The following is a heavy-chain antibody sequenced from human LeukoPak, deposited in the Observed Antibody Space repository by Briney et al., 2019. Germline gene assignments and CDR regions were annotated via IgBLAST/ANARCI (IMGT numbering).Heavy chain of an antibody. CDR3: ARRALAAAGTANFDY. CDR1: GFTFSSYG. Sequence: PGGSLRLSCAASGFTFSSYGMHWVRQAPGKGLEWVAVIWYDGSNKYYADSVKGRFTISRDNSKNTLYLQMNSLRAEDTAVYYCARRALAAAGTANFDYWGQGTLVTVSS. D-gene: IGHD6-13*01. J-gene: IGHJ4*02. V-gene: IGHV3-33*01. CDR2: IWYDGSNK.